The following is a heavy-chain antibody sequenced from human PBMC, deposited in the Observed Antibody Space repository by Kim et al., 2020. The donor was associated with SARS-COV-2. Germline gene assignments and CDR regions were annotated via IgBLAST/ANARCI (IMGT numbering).Heavy chain of an antibody. D-gene: IGHD6-19*01. Sequence: GGSLRLSCAASGFTVSSNYMSWVRQAPGKGLEWVSVIYSGGSTYYADSVKGRFTISRDNSKNTLYLQMNSLRAEDTAVYYCARDLRYSSGWYNKGWDYWGQGTLVTVSS. J-gene: IGHJ4*02. V-gene: IGHV3-53*01. CDR1: GFTVSSNY. CDR3: ARDLRYSSGWYNKGWDY. CDR2: IYSGGST.